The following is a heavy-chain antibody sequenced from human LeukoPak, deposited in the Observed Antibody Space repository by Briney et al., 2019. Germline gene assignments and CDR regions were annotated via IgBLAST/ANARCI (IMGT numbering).Heavy chain of an antibody. J-gene: IGHJ4*02. V-gene: IGHV1-46*01. CDR3: ARDQGPYDFWSGYQDY. CDR1: GYTFTSYY. CDR2: INPSGGST. Sequence: ASVKVSCKASGYTFTSYYMHWVRQAPGQGLEWMGIINPSGGSTSYAQKFQGRVTMTRDTSTSTVYMELSSLRAEDTAGYYWARDQGPYDFWSGYQDYWGQGTLVTVYS. D-gene: IGHD3-3*01.